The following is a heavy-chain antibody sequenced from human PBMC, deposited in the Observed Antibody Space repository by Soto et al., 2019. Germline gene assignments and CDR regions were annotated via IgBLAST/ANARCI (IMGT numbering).Heavy chain of an antibody. CDR3: AKDLRYFDWSRLYYGMDV. Sequence: PGGSLRLSCAASGFTFSSYGMHWVRQAPGKGLEWVAVISYDGSNKYYADSVKGRFTISRDNSKNTLYLQMNSLRAEDTAVYYCAKDLRYFDWSRLYYGMDVWGQGTTVTVSS. CDR2: ISYDGSNK. V-gene: IGHV3-30*18. CDR1: GFTFSSYG. D-gene: IGHD3-9*01. J-gene: IGHJ6*02.